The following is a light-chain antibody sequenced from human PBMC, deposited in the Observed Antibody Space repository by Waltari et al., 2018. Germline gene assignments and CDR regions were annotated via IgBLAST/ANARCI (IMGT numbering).Light chain of an antibody. CDR2: GTS. V-gene: IGKV3-20*01. CDR1: QSVGSTF. J-gene: IGKJ3*01. Sequence: DIVLTQSPGTLSLSPGERATLSCRASQSVGSTFLVWYQQKPGQAPRLLIYGTSNRATGIPDRFSGSGSGTEFTLTISRLEPEDFAVYYCQQYGISPPFTFGPGTKVDIK. CDR3: QQYGISPPFT.